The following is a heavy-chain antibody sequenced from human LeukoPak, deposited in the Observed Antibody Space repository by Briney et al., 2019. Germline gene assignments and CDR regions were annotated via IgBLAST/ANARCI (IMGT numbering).Heavy chain of an antibody. CDR2: IRGSGCST. CDR1: GFTFSNYA. D-gene: IGHD3-22*01. V-gene: IGHV3-23*01. CDR3: AKAMYYDSSGYPGPDDAFDI. J-gene: IGHJ3*02. Sequence: GGSLRLSCAASGFTFSNYAMNWVRQAPGKGLEWVSAIRGSGCSTYYADSVKGRLTISRDNSKNTLYLQMNSLRAEDTAVYYCAKAMYYDSSGYPGPDDAFDIWGQGTMVTVSS.